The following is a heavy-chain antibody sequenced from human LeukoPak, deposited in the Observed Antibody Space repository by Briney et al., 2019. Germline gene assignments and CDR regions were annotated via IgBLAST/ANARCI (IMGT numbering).Heavy chain of an antibody. CDR3: AGGLDSSWTTYYYYGMDV. CDR2: IYYSGST. V-gene: IGHV4-59*01. D-gene: IGHD6-13*01. Sequence: SETLSLTCTVSGGSISSYYWSWIRQPPGKGLEWIGYIYYSGSTNYNPSLKSRVTISVDTSKNQFSLKLSSVTAADTAVYYCAGGLDSSWTTYYYYGMDVWGQGTTVTVSS. CDR1: GGSISSYY. J-gene: IGHJ6*02.